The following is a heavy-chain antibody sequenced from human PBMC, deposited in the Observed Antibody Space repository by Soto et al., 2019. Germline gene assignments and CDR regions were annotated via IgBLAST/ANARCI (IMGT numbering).Heavy chain of an antibody. J-gene: IGHJ4*02. CDR2: ISADGSDK. D-gene: IGHD3-3*01. Sequence: QVQLVESGGGVVQPGRSLRLPCAASGFTFSNFGMHWGRQAPGKGLEWVAAISADGSDKYFSDSVKGRFTISRDNSKNTLFLQMNSLRVEDTAVYYCTKGSEVARQELDYWGQGTLVTVSS. CDR1: GFTFSNFG. V-gene: IGHV3-30*18. CDR3: TKGSEVARQELDY.